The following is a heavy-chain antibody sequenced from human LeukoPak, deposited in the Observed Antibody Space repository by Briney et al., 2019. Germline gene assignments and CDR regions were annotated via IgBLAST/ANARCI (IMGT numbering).Heavy chain of an antibody. J-gene: IGHJ3*02. V-gene: IGHV4-39*07. CDR2: IYYSRST. Sequence: SETLSLACTVSGGSISSSSYYWGWIRQPPGKGLEWIGSIYYSRSTYYNPSLKSRVTISVDTSKNQFSLKLSSVTAADTAVYYCARVVGFYGDYGGDAFDIWGQGTMVTVSS. CDR1: GGSISSSSYY. CDR3: ARVVGFYGDYGGDAFDI. D-gene: IGHD4-17*01.